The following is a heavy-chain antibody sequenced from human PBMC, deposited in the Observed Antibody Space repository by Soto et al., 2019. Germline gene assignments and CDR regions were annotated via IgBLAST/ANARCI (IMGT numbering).Heavy chain of an antibody. CDR1: GFTFSSYA. J-gene: IGHJ4*02. D-gene: IGHD3-22*01. V-gene: IGHV3-23*01. CDR3: ANKFKDYYDSSGYPFDY. Sequence: PGGSLRLSCAASGFTFSSYAMSWVRQAPGKGLEWVSAISGSGGSTYYADSVKGRFTISRDNAKNTLYLQMNSLRAEDTSVYYFANKFKDYYDSSGYPFDYWGQGTLVTVSS. CDR2: ISGSGGST.